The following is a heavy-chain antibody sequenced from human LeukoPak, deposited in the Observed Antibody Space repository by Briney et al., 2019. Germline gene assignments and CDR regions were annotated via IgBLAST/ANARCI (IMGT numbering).Heavy chain of an antibody. CDR1: GFTFSSYS. CDR3: AKSSGPGGYYYYGMDV. CDR2: ISGDGGIT. V-gene: IGHV3-23*01. D-gene: IGHD6-19*01. J-gene: IGHJ6*02. Sequence: GGSLRLSCAASGFTFSSYSMTWVRQAPGKGLEWVSGISGDGGITYYADSVRGRFTISRDNSKNTLYLQMNSLRAEDTAVYYCAKSSGPGGYYYYGMDVWGQGTTVTVSS.